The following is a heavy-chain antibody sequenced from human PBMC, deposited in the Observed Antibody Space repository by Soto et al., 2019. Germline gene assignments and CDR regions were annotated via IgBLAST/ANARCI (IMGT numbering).Heavy chain of an antibody. CDR2: IYYSGST. Sequence: SEXLSLTCTVSGGSISSSSYYWGWIRQPPGKGLEWIGSIYYSGSTYYNPSLKSRVTISVDTSKNQFSLKLSSVTAADTAVYYCARRYYDFWSGYYYYYMDVWGKGTTVTVSS. CDR1: GGSISSSSYY. V-gene: IGHV4-39*01. J-gene: IGHJ6*03. CDR3: ARRYYDFWSGYYYYYMDV. D-gene: IGHD3-3*01.